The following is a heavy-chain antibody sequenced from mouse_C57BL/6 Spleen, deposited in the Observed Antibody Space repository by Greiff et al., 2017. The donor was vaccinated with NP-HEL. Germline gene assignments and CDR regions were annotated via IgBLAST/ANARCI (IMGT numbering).Heavy chain of an antibody. J-gene: IGHJ3*01. D-gene: IGHD2-1*01. CDR3: AGGGGNFAY. CDR2: IDPSDSYT. Sequence: QVQLQQPGAELVMPGASVKLSCKASGYTFTSYWMHWVKQRPGQGLEWIGEIDPSDSYTNYNQNVKGKSTLTVNKSSSTAYMQLSSLTTEDSAVYYCAGGGGNFAYWGQGTLVTVSA. CDR1: GYTFTSYW. V-gene: IGHV1-69*01.